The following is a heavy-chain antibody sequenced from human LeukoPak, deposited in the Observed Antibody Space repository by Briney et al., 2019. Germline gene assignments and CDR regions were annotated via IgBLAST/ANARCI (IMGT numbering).Heavy chain of an antibody. D-gene: IGHD3-22*01. CDR3: ARGRWRDYYDGRALDYFDY. J-gene: IGHJ4*02. CDR2: IIPIFGTA. V-gene: IGHV1-69*01. CDR1: GGTFSSYA. Sequence: GASVKVSCKASGGTFSSYAISWVRQAPGQGLEWMGVIIPIFGTANYAQKFQGRVTITADESTSTAYMELSSLRSEDTAVYYCARGRWRDYYDGRALDYFDYWGQGTLVTVSS.